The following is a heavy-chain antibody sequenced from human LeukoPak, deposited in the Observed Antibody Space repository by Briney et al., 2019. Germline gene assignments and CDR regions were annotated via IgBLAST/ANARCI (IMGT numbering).Heavy chain of an antibody. J-gene: IGHJ4*02. CDR1: GYTFTSYA. Sequence: ASVKVSCKASGYTFTSYAMHWVRQAPGQRLEWMGWINAGNGNTKYSQKFQGRVTITRDTSAITAYMELSSLRSEDTAVYYCARDGVLLWFGELWTPAYYFDYWGQGTLVTVSS. V-gene: IGHV1-3*01. CDR2: INAGNGNT. CDR3: ARDGVLLWFGELWTPAYYFDY. D-gene: IGHD3-10*01.